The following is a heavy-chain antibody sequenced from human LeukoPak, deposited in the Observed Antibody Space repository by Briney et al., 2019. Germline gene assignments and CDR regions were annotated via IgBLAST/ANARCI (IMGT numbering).Heavy chain of an antibody. V-gene: IGHV4-39*01. D-gene: IGHD2-2*01. CDR2: IFYSGST. CDR1: GGSISSSSYY. CDR3: ARLGQLPLFALRLYNWFDP. Sequence: NSSETLSLTCTVSGGSISSSSYYWGWIRQPPGKVLERIGSIFYSGSTYYNPSLRSRVTISVDTSKNQFSLKLSSVTAADTAVYYCARLGQLPLFALRLYNWFDPRGQGTLVTVSS. J-gene: IGHJ5*02.